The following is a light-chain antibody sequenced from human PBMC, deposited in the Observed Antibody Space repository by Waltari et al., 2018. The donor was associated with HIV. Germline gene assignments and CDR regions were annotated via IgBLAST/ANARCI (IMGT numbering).Light chain of an antibody. J-gene: IGLJ1*01. CDR1: SSDVVGYNY. CDR3: CSYAGSYTYV. V-gene: IGLV2-11*01. CDR2: DVS. Sequence: QSALTQPRSVSGYPGQSVTISCTGTSSDVVGYNYVSWYQQHPGKAPKVRIYDVSKRPSGVPDRFSGSKSGNTASLTISGLQAEDEADYYCCSYAGSYTYVFGTGTKVTVL.